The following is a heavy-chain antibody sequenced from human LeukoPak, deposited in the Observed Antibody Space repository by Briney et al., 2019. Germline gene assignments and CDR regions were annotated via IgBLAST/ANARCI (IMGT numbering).Heavy chain of an antibody. V-gene: IGHV4-39*07. Sequence: SETLSLTCRVSGGSISSRSYYWGWIRQPPGKGLEWIGSMYYSGSTYYNPSLKSRVTISVDTSKNQFSLKLSSVTAAGTAVYYCARTRYTSSCFDYWGQGTLVTVSS. CDR2: MYYSGST. CDR3: ARTRYTSSCFDY. CDR1: GGSISSRSYY. J-gene: IGHJ4*02. D-gene: IGHD6-13*01.